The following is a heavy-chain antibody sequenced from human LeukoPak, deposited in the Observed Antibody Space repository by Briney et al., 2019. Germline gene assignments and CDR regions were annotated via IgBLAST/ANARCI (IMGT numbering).Heavy chain of an antibody. V-gene: IGHV3-30*02. J-gene: IGHJ6*03. CDR3: AKDRCSNGIGCYYYYMDV. CDR2: IQYDGSNE. CDR1: GFTFSSYS. D-gene: IGHD2-8*01. Sequence: GGSLRLSCAASGFTFSSYSMNWVRQAPGKGLEWVAYIQYDGSNEQYADSVKGRFSISRDSSKNILYLQLNSLRAEDTAVYYCAKDRCSNGIGCYYYYMDVWGKGTTVTISS.